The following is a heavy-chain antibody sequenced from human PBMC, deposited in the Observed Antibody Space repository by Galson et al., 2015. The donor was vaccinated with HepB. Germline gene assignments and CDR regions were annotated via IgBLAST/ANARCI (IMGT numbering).Heavy chain of an antibody. Sequence: SLRLSCAASGFTVSSNYMSWVRQAPGKGLEWVSVIYSGGSTYYADSVKGRFTISRDNSKNTLYLQMNSLRAEDTAVYYCARLVVPAAIRSGYMDVWGKGTTVTVSS. V-gene: IGHV3-53*01. CDR2: IYSGGST. CDR3: ARLVVPAAIRSGYMDV. D-gene: IGHD2-2*01. J-gene: IGHJ6*03. CDR1: GFTVSSNY.